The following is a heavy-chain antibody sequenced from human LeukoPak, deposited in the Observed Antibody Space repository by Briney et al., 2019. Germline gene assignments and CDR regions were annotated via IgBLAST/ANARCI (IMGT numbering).Heavy chain of an antibody. V-gene: IGHV1-2*06. CDR3: AREGRYCSGGSCYSFAFDI. J-gene: IGHJ3*02. CDR2: INPNSGGT. Sequence: ASVKVSCKASGYTFTGYYMHWVRQAPGQGLEWMGRINPNSGGTNYAQKFQGRVTMTRDTSISTAYMELSRLRSDDTAVYYCAREGRYCSGGSCYSFAFDIGGQGTMVTVSS. CDR1: GYTFTGYY. D-gene: IGHD2-15*01.